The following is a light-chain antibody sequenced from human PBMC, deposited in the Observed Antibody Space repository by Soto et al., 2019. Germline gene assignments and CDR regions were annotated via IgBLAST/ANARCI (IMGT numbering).Light chain of an antibody. CDR3: QHLHSYPPT. CDR2: AAS. Sequence: IQLTQSPSSLSASVGDSVTITCRASQDISIYLAWYQQKPGRAPNLLIYAASTLLSGVPSRFSGSGSGADFTLPISSLQPEDFATYYCQHLHSYPPTFGGGTKVEIK. CDR1: QDISIY. V-gene: IGKV1-9*01. J-gene: IGKJ4*01.